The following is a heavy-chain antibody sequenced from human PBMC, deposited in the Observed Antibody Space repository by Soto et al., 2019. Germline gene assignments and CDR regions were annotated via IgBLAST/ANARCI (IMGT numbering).Heavy chain of an antibody. CDR1: GGSISSSSYY. D-gene: IGHD2-21*01. Sequence: SETLSLTCTVSGGSISSSSYYWGWIRQPPGKGLEWIGSIYYSGSTYYNPSLKSRVTISVDTSKNQFSLKLSSVTAADTAVYYCARRAVVAVTGSLDNWLDPWGKGILVTVST. J-gene: IGHJ5*02. V-gene: IGHV4-39*01. CDR2: IYYSGST. CDR3: ARRAVVAVTGSLDNWLDP.